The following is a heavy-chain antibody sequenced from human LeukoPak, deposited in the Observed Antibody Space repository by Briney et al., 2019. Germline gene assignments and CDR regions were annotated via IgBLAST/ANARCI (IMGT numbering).Heavy chain of an antibody. V-gene: IGHV1-2*04. Sequence: ASVKVSCKASGYTFTGYYMHWVRQAPGQGLGWMGWINPNSGGTNYAQKFQGWVTMTRDTSISTAYMELSRLRSDDTAVYYCARDPVVGAIGWQYYFDYWGQGTLVTVSS. J-gene: IGHJ4*02. D-gene: IGHD1-26*01. CDR2: INPNSGGT. CDR3: ARDPVVGAIGWQYYFDY. CDR1: GYTFTGYY.